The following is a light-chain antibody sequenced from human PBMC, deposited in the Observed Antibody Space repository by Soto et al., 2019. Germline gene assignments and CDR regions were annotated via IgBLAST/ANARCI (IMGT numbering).Light chain of an antibody. CDR3: CSYTRTSNHYF. CDR1: SSDVGGYIL. J-gene: IGLJ1*01. CDR2: EGS. Sequence: QSALTQPASVSGSPGQSITISCTGTSSDVGGYILVSWYQQHPGKAPKLMIYEGSKRPSGVSNRFSGSKSGNTASLTISGLQAEDEADYYCCSYTRTSNHYFFGSGTKVTVL. V-gene: IGLV2-14*02.